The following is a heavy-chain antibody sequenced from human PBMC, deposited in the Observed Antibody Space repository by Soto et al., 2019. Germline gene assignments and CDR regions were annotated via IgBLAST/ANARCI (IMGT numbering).Heavy chain of an antibody. J-gene: IGHJ4*02. CDR3: ARARTDGVALDY. Sequence: QVQLVQSGAEVKKPGALVKVSCKASGYTFTSYYMHWVRQAPGQGLEWMGIINPSGGSTSYAQKFQGRVTMTRDTSTSTVYMELSSLRSEDTAVYYCARARTDGVALDYWGQGTLVTVSS. D-gene: IGHD3-3*01. CDR1: GYTFTSYY. CDR2: INPSGGST. V-gene: IGHV1-46*01.